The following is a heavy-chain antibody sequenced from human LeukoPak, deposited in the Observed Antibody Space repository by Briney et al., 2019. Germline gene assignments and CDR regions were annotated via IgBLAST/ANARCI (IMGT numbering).Heavy chain of an antibody. J-gene: IGHJ6*02. Sequence: ASVKVSCKASGYTFTSYGISWVRQAPGQGLEWMGWISAYNGNTNYAQKLQGRVTMTTDTSTSTAYMELRSLRSDDTAVYYCARSRVTWSGYYYGMDVWGQGTTDTVSS. D-gene: IGHD3-3*01. CDR1: GYTFTSYG. V-gene: IGHV1-18*01. CDR2: ISAYNGNT. CDR3: ARSRVTWSGYYYGMDV.